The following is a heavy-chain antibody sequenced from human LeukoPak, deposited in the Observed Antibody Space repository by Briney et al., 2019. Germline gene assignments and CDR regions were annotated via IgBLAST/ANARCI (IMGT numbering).Heavy chain of an antibody. Sequence: SETLSLTCAVYGGSFSGYYWSWIRQPPGKGLEWIGYIYYSGSTNYNPSLKSRVTISVDTSKNQFSLKLSSVTAADTAVYYCARTVRDGYNPFDYWGQGTLVTVSS. CDR3: ARTVRDGYNPFDY. J-gene: IGHJ4*02. CDR1: GGSFSGYY. D-gene: IGHD5-24*01. CDR2: IYYSGST. V-gene: IGHV4-59*12.